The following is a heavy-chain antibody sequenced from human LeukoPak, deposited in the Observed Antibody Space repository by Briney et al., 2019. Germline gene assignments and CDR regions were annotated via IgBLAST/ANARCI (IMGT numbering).Heavy chain of an antibody. D-gene: IGHD1-14*01. CDR3: ARVYNDAYFDY. V-gene: IGHV1-46*01. CDR2: INPNRGST. J-gene: IGHJ4*02. Sequence: ASVKVSCKASGYTFTSYYMYWVRQAPGQGLEWMGIINPNRGSTSYAQKFQGGVTMTRDMSTSTVYMELSSLRSEDTAVYYCARVYNDAYFDYWGQGTLVTVSS. CDR1: GYTFTSYY.